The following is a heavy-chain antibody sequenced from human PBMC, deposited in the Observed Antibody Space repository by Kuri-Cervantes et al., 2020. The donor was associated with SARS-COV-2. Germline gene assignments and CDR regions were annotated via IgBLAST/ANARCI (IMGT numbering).Heavy chain of an antibody. CDR1: GFSFSTYW. CDR3: ARNRGRGWPFFDY. J-gene: IGHJ4*02. D-gene: IGHD1-26*01. V-gene: IGHV3-7*04. CDR2: IKQDGSEE. Sequence: GESLKISCAASGFSFSTYWMTWVRQAPGIGLEWVANIKQDGSEEYYVDSVKGRFTISRDNAKNSLYLQMNSLRAEDTAVYYCARNRGRGWPFFDYWGQGTLVTVSS.